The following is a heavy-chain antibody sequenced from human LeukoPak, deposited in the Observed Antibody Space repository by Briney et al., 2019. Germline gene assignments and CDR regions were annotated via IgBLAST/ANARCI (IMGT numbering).Heavy chain of an antibody. Sequence: GESLKLSCKGSGYRFTNYWIGWVRQMPGKGLECMGIIYPDDSDIRYSPSFQGQVTISADKSVSTAYLQWSSLKASDTAMYYCARHTRAVDTALVQDAFDIWGQGTRVTVSS. CDR1: GYRFTNYW. D-gene: IGHD5-18*01. V-gene: IGHV5-51*01. CDR2: IYPDDSDI. CDR3: ARHTRAVDTALVQDAFDI. J-gene: IGHJ3*02.